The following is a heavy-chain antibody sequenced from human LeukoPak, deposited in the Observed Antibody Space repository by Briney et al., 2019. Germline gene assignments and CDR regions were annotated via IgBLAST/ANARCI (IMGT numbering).Heavy chain of an antibody. Sequence: SVKVSCKASGGTFSSYAISWVRQAPGQGLEWMGGIIPIFGTANYAQKFQGRVTITAVESTSTAYMELSSLRSEDTAVYYCALGYYNSSGYYYWMGYYGMDVWGQGTTVTVSS. CDR1: GGTFSSYA. CDR3: ALGYYNSSGYYYWMGYYGMDV. CDR2: IIPIFGTA. V-gene: IGHV1-69*13. J-gene: IGHJ6*02. D-gene: IGHD3-22*01.